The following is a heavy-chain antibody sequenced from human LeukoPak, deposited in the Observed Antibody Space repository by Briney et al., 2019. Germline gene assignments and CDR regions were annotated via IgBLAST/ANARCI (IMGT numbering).Heavy chain of an antibody. J-gene: IGHJ4*02. D-gene: IGHD2/OR15-2a*01. V-gene: IGHV1-2*02. CDR1: GYTFTGYY. Sequence: GASVTVSCKASGYTFTGYYMHWVRQAPGQGLELMGWINPNSGGTNYAQKFQCRVTMTRDTSISTAYMELSRLRSDDTAVYYCARGAFPTLLYFDYWGQGTLVTVSS. CDR3: ARGAFPTLLYFDY. CDR2: INPNSGGT.